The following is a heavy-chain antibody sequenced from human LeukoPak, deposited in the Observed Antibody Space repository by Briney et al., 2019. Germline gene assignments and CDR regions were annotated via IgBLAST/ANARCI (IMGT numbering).Heavy chain of an antibody. V-gene: IGHV3-23*01. D-gene: IGHD6-13*01. J-gene: IGHJ4*02. CDR2: ITSGDRT. CDR3: AAGTAADF. CDR1: GFTFSSYG. Sequence: PGGSLRLSCAASGFTFSSYGMNWVRQAPGKGLEWVSGITSGDRTYYADSVKGRFTISRDNAKSALYLQMHSLRLEDTAVYYCAAGTAADFWGQGTLVTVSS.